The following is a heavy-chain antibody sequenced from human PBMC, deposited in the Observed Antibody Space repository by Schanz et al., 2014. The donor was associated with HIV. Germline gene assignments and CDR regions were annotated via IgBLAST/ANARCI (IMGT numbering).Heavy chain of an antibody. Sequence: QVQLAESGGGVVQPGRSLRLSCVASGFSFDSFGMHWVRQAPGKGLEWLAVISYDGRNKKFANSVKGRFTISRDNSKNSLYLVIKSLRAEDAAVYYCAKDRNYYESKYRGKGNYYYYYGMDVWGQGTTVTVSS. CDR3: AKDRNYYESKYRGKGNYYYYYGMDV. CDR1: GFSFDSFG. V-gene: IGHV3-30*18. D-gene: IGHD3-22*01. CDR2: ISYDGRNK. J-gene: IGHJ6*02.